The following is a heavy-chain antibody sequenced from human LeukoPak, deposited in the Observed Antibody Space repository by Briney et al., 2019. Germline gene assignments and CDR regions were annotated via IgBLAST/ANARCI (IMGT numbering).Heavy chain of an antibody. V-gene: IGHV3-48*03. J-gene: IGHJ3*02. Sequence: GGPLRLSCAASGFTFSSYQMNWVRQAPGKGLEWVSYISSSGSSIYYADSVKGRFTISRDNAKNSLYLQMNSLRAEDTAVYYCARDPEAYYDYVWGTGGTFDIWGQGTMVTVSS. D-gene: IGHD3-16*01. CDR2: ISSSGSSI. CDR3: ARDPEAYYDYVWGTGGTFDI. CDR1: GFTFSSYQ.